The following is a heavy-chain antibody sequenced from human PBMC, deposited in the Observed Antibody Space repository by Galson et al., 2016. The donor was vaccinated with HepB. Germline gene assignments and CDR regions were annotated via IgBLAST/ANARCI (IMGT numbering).Heavy chain of an antibody. D-gene: IGHD3-10*01. Sequence: SLRLSCAASGFSFSTYAMHWVRQAPGKGLEWVALISYDGSYSSYADSVKGRFTISRDNSKKTLYLQMNSLRAEDTAVYYCAKVPSTVRGFWGQGTTVTVSS. J-gene: IGHJ3*01. V-gene: IGHV3-30*18. CDR3: AKVPSTVRGF. CDR2: ISYDGSYS. CDR1: GFSFSTYA.